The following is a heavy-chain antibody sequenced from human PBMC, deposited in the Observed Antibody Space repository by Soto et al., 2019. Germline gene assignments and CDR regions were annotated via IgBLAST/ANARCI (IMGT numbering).Heavy chain of an antibody. J-gene: IGHJ4*02. CDR3: AKNYSSSFRGFDY. V-gene: IGHV3-23*01. CDR1: GFTFSSYA. D-gene: IGHD6-6*01. Sequence: GGSLRLSCAASGFTFSSYAMSWVRQAPGKGLEWVSAISGSGGSTYYTDSVKGRFTISRDNSKNTLYLQMNSLRAEDTAVYYCAKNYSSSFRGFDYWGQGTLVTVSS. CDR2: ISGSGGST.